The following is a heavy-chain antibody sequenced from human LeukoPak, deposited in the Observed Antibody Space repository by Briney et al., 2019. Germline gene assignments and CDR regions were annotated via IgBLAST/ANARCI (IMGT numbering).Heavy chain of an antibody. CDR2: IYSGGST. CDR1: GFTACSNY. D-gene: IGHD3-10*01. V-gene: IGHV3-53*01. CDR3: AREGEFGEFVFDY. Sequence: GGSLRLSCAASGFTACSNYMSSVRQAPGKGLGWVSVIYSGGSTYYADSVKGRFTISRDNSKNTLYLKMNSLRAEDTAVYYCAREGEFGEFVFDYWGQGTLVTVSS. J-gene: IGHJ4*02.